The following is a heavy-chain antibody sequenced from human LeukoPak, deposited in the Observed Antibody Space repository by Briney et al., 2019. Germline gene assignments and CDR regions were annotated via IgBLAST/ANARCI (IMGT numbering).Heavy chain of an antibody. CDR3: ARVLREMATLRPPYYMDV. CDR1: GGSFRGYY. CDR2: INHSGST. Sequence: SETLSLTCAAYGGSFRGYYWSWIRQPPGKGLEWIGEINHSGSTNYNPSLKSRVTISVDTSKNQFSLKLSSVTAADTAVYYCARVLREMATLRPPYYMDVWGKGTTVTVSS. V-gene: IGHV4-34*01. J-gene: IGHJ6*03. D-gene: IGHD5-24*01.